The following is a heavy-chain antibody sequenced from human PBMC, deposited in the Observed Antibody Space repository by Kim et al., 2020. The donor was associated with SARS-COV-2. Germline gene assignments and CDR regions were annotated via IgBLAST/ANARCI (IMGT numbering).Heavy chain of an antibody. CDR2: ISGSCGST. J-gene: IGHJ5*02. Sequence: GGSLRLSCAASGFPFIRYALSWVRQDPGKGLEGGSAISGSCGSTYYADSGKGRFTISRDNSKNTLYLQMNSLRAEDTAVYYCAKGSGAAGTNWFDPWGQGPLVTVSS. D-gene: IGHD6-13*01. CDR1: GFPFIRYA. V-gene: IGHV3-23*01. CDR3: AKGSGAAGTNWFDP.